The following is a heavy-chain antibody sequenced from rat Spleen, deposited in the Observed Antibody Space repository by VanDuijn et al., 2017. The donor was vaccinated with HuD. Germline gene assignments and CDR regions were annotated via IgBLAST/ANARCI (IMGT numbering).Heavy chain of an antibody. Sequence: EVQLVETGGGLVQPGESLRLSCVASGFTFSGYWIYWIRQAPGEGLVWVSSISPDGASTYYPDSVKGRFTISRDNAENTVYLQMDSLRSEDTATYYCGRRDYGGYGDYWGQGVMVTVSS. CDR3: GRRDYGGYGDY. J-gene: IGHJ2*01. CDR1: GFTFSGYW. D-gene: IGHD1-11*01. V-gene: IGHV5-58*01. CDR2: ISPDGAST.